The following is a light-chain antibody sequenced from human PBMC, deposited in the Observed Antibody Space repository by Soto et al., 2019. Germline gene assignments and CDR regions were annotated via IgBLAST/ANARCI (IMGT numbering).Light chain of an antibody. Sequence: DIQMTQSPSSLSASVGDRVTITCRASQSISSYLNWYQQKPGKAPKLLIYAASSLQSGVPSRFSGSGSGTDFTLAISSLQREDCATYYCQQFYITPPSTFGQGTKLKIK. CDR2: AAS. CDR3: QQFYITPPST. J-gene: IGKJ2*01. V-gene: IGKV1-39*01. CDR1: QSISSY.